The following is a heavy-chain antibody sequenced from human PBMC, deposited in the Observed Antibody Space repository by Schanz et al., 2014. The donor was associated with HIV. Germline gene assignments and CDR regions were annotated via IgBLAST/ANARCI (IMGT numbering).Heavy chain of an antibody. J-gene: IGHJ4*02. V-gene: IGHV1-8*02. Sequence: QVQLVQSGAEVQKPGASVKVSCKASGYSFTSYDINWVRQATGQGLEWMGWVNPKSGNTGYAQKFQGRVTMTRNTSISTAYMELSSLGSEDTAMYYCARGRSGYCSGGSCPYGRYYFDYWGQGTLVTVSS. CDR2: VNPKSGNT. CDR1: GYSFTSYD. D-gene: IGHD2-15*01. CDR3: ARGRSGYCSGGSCPYGRYYFDY.